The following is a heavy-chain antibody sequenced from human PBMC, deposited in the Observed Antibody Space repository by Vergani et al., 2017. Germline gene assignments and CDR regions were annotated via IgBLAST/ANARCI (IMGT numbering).Heavy chain of an antibody. CDR3: AKGGLYYDFWSGQNWFDP. CDR1: GFTFSSYS. V-gene: IGHV3-21*01. D-gene: IGHD3-3*01. CDR2: ISSSSSYI. Sequence: EVQLVESGGGLVKPGGSLRLSCAASGFTFSSYSMNWVRQAPGKGLEWVSSISSSSSYIYYADSVKGRFTISRDNAKNSLYLQMNSLRAEDTAVYYCAKGGLYYDFWSGQNWFDPWGQGTLVTVSS. J-gene: IGHJ5*02.